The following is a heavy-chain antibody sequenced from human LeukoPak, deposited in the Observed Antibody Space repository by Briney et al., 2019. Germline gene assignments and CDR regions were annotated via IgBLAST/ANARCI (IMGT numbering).Heavy chain of an antibody. Sequence: SLRLSCAASGFTFRTFPMHWVRQAPGQGLQWVAVIGNDGYNKYYSDSVRGRFTISRDNSKNTLSLQMDSLTTEDTAVYYCARGAGTTVYYIDVWGKGTTVTVSS. CDR1: GFTFRTFP. CDR2: IGNDGYNK. V-gene: IGHV3-30*01. J-gene: IGHJ6*03. CDR3: ARGAGTTVYYIDV. D-gene: IGHD1-7*01.